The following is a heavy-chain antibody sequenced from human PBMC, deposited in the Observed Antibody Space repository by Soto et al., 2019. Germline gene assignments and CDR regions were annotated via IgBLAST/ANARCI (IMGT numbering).Heavy chain of an antibody. J-gene: IGHJ4*02. CDR3: ASGGPPIDY. CDR2: ISAYNGNT. Sequence: QVQLVQSGAEVKKPGATVKVSCKASGYTFTNFGISWVRQAPGQGLERMGWISAYNGNTNNAQNFQGRVNMTTDTSTSTDYMELRSLSSDDTAVYYCASGGPPIDYWGQGALVTVSS. D-gene: IGHD3-10*01. V-gene: IGHV1-18*01. CDR1: GYTFTNFG.